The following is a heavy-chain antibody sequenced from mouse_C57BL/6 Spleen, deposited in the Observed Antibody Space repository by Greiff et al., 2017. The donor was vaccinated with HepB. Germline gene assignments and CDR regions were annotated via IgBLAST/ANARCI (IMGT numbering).Heavy chain of an antibody. CDR3: ARSLFYYYGSSSWFAY. CDR1: GHTFTSYW. J-gene: IGHJ3*01. Sequence: QVQLQQPGTELVKPGASVKLSCKASGHTFTSYWMHWVKQRPGQGLEWIGNINPSNGGTNYNEKFKSKATLTVDKSSSTAYMQLSSLTSEDSAVYYCARSLFYYYGSSSWFAYWGQGTLVTVSA. D-gene: IGHD1-1*01. CDR2: INPSNGGT. V-gene: IGHV1-53*01.